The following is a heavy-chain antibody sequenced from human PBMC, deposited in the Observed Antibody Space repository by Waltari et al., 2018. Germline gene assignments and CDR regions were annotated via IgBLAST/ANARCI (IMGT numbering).Heavy chain of an antibody. V-gene: IGHV3-7*01. CDR3: VGWNDPINS. CDR2: IGPDGSDK. CDR1: GFTISRFW. D-gene: IGHD1-1*01. J-gene: IGHJ4*02. Sequence: EAQLVQSGGGLVQPGGSLTPSCAASGFTISRFWITWFRQAPGQGLQWVAHIGPDGSDKYYVDSVKGRFTISRDNAENSLLLQMSSLRVEDTALYYCVGWNDPINSWGQGTLVAVSS.